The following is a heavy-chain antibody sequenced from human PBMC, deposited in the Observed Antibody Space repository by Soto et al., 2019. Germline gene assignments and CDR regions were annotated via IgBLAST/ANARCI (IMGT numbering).Heavy chain of an antibody. V-gene: IGHV1-69*13. Sequence: ASVKVSCKASGGTFSSYAISWVRQAPGQGLEWMGGIIPTFGTANYAQKFQGRVTITADESTSTAYMELSSLRSEDTAVYYCARGRSARVYLCAFDSWGQGTMVTVSS. CDR3: ARGRSARVYLCAFDS. CDR2: IIPTFGTA. CDR1: GGTFSSYA. J-gene: IGHJ3*02. D-gene: IGHD1-26*01.